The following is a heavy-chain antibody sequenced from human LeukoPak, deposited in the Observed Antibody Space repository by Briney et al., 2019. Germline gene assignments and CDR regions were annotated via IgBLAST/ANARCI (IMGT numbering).Heavy chain of an antibody. CDR3: ARDYSGGDCYAFDI. V-gene: IGHV3-7*01. J-gene: IGHJ3*02. D-gene: IGHD2-21*01. CDR2: IKQDGSEK. Sequence: GGSLRLSCAASGFTFSSSWMSWVRQAPGKGVEWVANIKQDGSEKYYVDSVKGRFTISRDNAKNSLYLQMDSLRAEDTAVYYCARDYSGGDCYAFDIWGQGTMVTVSS. CDR1: GFTFSSSW.